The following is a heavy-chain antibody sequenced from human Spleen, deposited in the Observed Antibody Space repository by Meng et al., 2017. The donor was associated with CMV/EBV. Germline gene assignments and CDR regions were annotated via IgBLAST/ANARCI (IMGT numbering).Heavy chain of an antibody. Sequence: GGSLRLSCAASGFTFRGYWMSWVRQAPGKGLKWVANIKQDGSDKYYVDSVKGRFTISRDNAESSLYLQMSNLRDEDTAVYYCARPLDGYSKSYFYYGMDVWGQGTTVTVSS. J-gene: IGHJ6*02. V-gene: IGHV3-7*01. D-gene: IGHD5-24*01. CDR1: GFTFRGYW. CDR2: IKQDGSDK. CDR3: ARPLDGYSKSYFYYGMDV.